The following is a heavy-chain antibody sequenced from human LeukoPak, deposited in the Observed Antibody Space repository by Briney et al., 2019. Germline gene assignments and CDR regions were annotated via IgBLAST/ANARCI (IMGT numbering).Heavy chain of an antibody. J-gene: IGHJ4*02. CDR3: AKDPSGYNSPGGFDY. D-gene: IGHD5-24*01. Sequence: PGGSLRLSCAASGFTFDDYAMHWVRQAPGEGLERVSGISLNSGRLGYTDSAKGRFTISRDNAKNSLYLQMNSLRAEDTALYYCAKDPSGYNSPGGFDYWGQGTLVTVSS. CDR1: GFTFDDYA. V-gene: IGHV3-9*01. CDR2: ISLNSGRL.